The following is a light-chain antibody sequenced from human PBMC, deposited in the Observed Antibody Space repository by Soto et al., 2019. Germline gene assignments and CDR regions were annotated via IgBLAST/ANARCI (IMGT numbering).Light chain of an antibody. CDR1: QDIRDE. V-gene: IGKV1-6*01. J-gene: IGKJ1*01. Sequence: AIQMTQSPFSLSASVGDRVTITCRASQDIRDEVGWYQQKPGKAPKLLISAASNLQSGVPSRFSGSGSATDFTLTISSLQPEDFATYYCLQDYPRTFGQGTKVESK. CDR3: LQDYPRT. CDR2: AAS.